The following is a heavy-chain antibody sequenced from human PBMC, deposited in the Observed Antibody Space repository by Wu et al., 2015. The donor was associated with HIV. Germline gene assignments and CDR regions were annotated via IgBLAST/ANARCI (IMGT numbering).Heavy chain of an antibody. V-gene: IGHV1-2*02. Sequence: QVQLVQSGAEVKKPGASVKVSCKASGYTFTGYYMHWVRQAPGQGLEWMGWINPNSGGTNYAQKFQGRVTMTRDTSISTAYMELSRLRSDDTAVYYCACDCSSTSKRWGFDYWGQGTLVTVSS. D-gene: IGHD2-2*01. CDR2: INPNSGGT. J-gene: IGHJ4*02. CDR3: ACDCSSTSKRWGFDY. CDR1: GYTFTGYY.